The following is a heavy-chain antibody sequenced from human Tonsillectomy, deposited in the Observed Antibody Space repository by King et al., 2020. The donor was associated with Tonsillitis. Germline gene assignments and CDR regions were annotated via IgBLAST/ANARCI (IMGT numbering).Heavy chain of an antibody. Sequence: DVQLVESGGGLVQPGRSLRLSCAASGFTFDDYAMHWVRQAPGKGLEWVSGISWNKGTIGYADSVKGRFTISRDNDKNSLFVQMNSLRAEDTALYYCANVMLAGGEFYYDSSCYYSHWYFDLWGRGALVTVSS. CDR2: ISWNKGTI. J-gene: IGHJ2*01. CDR1: GFTFDDYA. CDR3: ANVMLAGGEFYYDSSCYYSHWYFDL. V-gene: IGHV3-9*01. D-gene: IGHD3-22*01.